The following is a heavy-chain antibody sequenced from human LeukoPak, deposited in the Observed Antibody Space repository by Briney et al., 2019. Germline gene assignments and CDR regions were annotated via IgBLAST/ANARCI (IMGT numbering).Heavy chain of an antibody. D-gene: IGHD3-22*01. Sequence: PGGTLRLSCAASGFIFSSYGMSWVRQAPGKGLEWVSAISTTGGSTYYTDSVKGRFTISRDNAKNSLYLQMNSLRAEDTAVYYCARVLHKRNYDSSVYYGYWGQGTLVTVSS. V-gene: IGHV3-23*01. CDR3: ARVLHKRNYDSSVYYGY. CDR1: GFIFSSYG. J-gene: IGHJ4*02. CDR2: ISTTGGST.